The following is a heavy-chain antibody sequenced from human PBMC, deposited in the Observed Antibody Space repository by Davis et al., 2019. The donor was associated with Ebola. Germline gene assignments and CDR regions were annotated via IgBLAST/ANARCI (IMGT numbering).Heavy chain of an antibody. D-gene: IGHD5-24*01. CDR2: IRYDGNNK. Sequence: PGGSLSLSCAASGFTFSSYYMPWVRQAPGKGLEWVAIIRYDGNNKNYADSLKGRFTISRDNSKNTLYLQMNSLRAEDTAVYYCAKGPVRDGYNPGYFDYWGQGTLVTVSS. J-gene: IGHJ4*02. V-gene: IGHV3-30*02. CDR1: GFTFSSYY. CDR3: AKGPVRDGYNPGYFDY.